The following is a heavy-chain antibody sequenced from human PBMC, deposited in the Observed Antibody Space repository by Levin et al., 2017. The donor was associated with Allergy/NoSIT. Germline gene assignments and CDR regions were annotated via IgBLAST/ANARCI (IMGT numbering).Heavy chain of an antibody. CDR2: IYPNAGNT. V-gene: IGHV1-46*04. CDR3: ARVGYGTYGGSLGY. Sequence: ASVKVSCKASGYTFTNYYIHWVRQAPGQGLEWMGIIYPNAGNTNYAQKLRGRVTMTRDTSTSTVYMELSSLRFEDTAVYYCARVGYGTYGGSLGYWGQGTLVTVSS. CDR1: GYTFTNYY. D-gene: IGHD4-23*01. J-gene: IGHJ4*02.